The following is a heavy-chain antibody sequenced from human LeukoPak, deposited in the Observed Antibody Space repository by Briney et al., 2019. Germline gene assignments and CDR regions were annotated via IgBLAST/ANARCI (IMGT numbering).Heavy chain of an antibody. CDR1: GDSISSYY. D-gene: IGHD5-18*01. Sequence: SETLSLTCTVPGDSISSYYWSWIRQPPGKGLEWIGYIYYSGSTNYNPSLKSRVAISVDTSKNQFSLKLSSVTAADTAVYYCARMLADTAMVNWFDPWGQGTLATVSS. CDR2: IYYSGST. V-gene: IGHV4-59*01. CDR3: ARMLADTAMVNWFDP. J-gene: IGHJ5*02.